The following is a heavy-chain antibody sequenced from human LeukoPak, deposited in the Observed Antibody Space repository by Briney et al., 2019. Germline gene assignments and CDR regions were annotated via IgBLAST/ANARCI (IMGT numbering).Heavy chain of an antibody. D-gene: IGHD3-22*01. Sequence: ASVKVSCKASGYTFTGYYMHWVRQAPGQGLEWMGWINPNSGGTNYAQKFQGRVTMTRDTSISTAYMELSRLRFDDTAVYYCARVLCSYYYDSSGCGNFDYWGQGTLVTVSS. J-gene: IGHJ4*02. CDR3: ARVLCSYYYDSSGCGNFDY. V-gene: IGHV1-2*02. CDR1: GYTFTGYY. CDR2: INPNSGGT.